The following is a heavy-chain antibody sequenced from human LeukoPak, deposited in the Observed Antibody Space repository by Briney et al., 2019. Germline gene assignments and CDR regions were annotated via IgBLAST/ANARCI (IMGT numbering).Heavy chain of an antibody. CDR3: ARSRSVSGVVIMGAFDI. V-gene: IGHV3-7*01. CDR2: IKQDGREK. D-gene: IGHD3-3*01. J-gene: IGHJ3*02. CDR1: GFTFSTYW. Sequence: GGSLRLSCAASGFTFSTYWMSWVRQAPGKGLEWVANIKQDGREKNYVDSVKGRFTISRDNAENSLYLQMNSLGAEDTAVYYCARSRSVSGVVIMGAFDIWGQGTMVTVSS.